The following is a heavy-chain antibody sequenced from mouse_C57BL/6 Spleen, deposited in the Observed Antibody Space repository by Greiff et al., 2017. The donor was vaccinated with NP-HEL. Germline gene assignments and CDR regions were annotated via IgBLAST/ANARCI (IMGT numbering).Heavy chain of an antibody. D-gene: IGHD6-1*01. Sequence: QVQLQQPGPELVKPGASVKMSCKASGYSFTGYWITWVKQSPGQGLEWIGDIYPGTGSTNYNEKFKGKATLTVDKSSSTAYMQLSSLTSEDSAVYYGARAEDLAIAHYYAMDYWGQGTSVTVSA. J-gene: IGHJ4*01. CDR1: GYSFTGYW. CDR2: IYPGTGST. V-gene: IGHV1-55*01. CDR3: ARAEDLAIAHYYAMDY.